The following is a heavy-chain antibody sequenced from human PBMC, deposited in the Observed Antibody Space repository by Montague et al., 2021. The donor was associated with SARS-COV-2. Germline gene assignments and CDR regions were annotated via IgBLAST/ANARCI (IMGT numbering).Heavy chain of an antibody. J-gene: IGHJ6*02. V-gene: IGHV4-39*01. CDR1: GGSISSSSYD. CDR3: ARRPIGYCSSTSCYADYYYGMDV. CDR2: IYYSGST. Sequence: SETLSLTCTVSGGSISSSSYDWGWIRQPPGKGLEWIGSIYYSGSTYYNPSLKSRVTISVDTSKNQFSLKLSSVTAADTAVYYCARRPIGYCSSTSCYADYYYGMDVWGQGTTVTVSS. D-gene: IGHD2-2*01.